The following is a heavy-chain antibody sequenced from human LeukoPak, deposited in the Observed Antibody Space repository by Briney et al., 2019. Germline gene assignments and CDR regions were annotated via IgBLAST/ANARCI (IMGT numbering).Heavy chain of an antibody. CDR1: GFSFSNYG. D-gene: IGHD3-16*01. J-gene: IGHJ4*02. CDR3: AKGGTYRDYFDY. CDR2: ISYDGSNK. V-gene: IGHV3-30*18. Sequence: GRSLRLSCAASGFSFSNYGIHWVRQAPGKGLEWVTAISYDGSNKYYADSVKGRFTISRDNSKNTLYLQMNSLRAEDTAVYYCAKGGTYRDYFDYWGQGTLVTVSS.